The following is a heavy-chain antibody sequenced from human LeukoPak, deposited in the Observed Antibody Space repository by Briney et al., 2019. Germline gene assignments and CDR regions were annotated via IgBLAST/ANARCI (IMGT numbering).Heavy chain of an antibody. CDR1: GFTVSDNY. D-gene: IGHD1-26*01. Sequence: GGSLRLSCAASGFTVSDNYMSWVRQAPGKGLEWVSVIYSGGITYYADSVKGRFTISRDNSKNTLYLQMNSLRAEDTAMYYCASLVGATGMGDYWGQGTLVTVSS. CDR3: ASLVGATGMGDY. J-gene: IGHJ4*02. CDR2: IYSGGIT. V-gene: IGHV3-53*01.